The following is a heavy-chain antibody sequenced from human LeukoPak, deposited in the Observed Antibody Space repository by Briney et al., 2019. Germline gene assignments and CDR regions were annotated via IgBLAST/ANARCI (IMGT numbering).Heavy chain of an antibody. CDR3: ARPGITTIPNFDY. CDR2: INPNSGAT. Sequence: GASVKVSCKASGYTFTGYYIHWVRQAPGQGLEWMGWINPNSGATNNAQKFKGRVAVSRDTSISTAYMELSKVRSDDTAVYYCARPGITTIPNFDYWGQGTLVTVSS. CDR1: GYTFTGYY. V-gene: IGHV1-2*02. J-gene: IGHJ4*02. D-gene: IGHD5-12*01.